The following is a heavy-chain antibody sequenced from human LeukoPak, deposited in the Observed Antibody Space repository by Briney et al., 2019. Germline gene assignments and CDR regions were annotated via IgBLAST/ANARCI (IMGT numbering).Heavy chain of an antibody. CDR1: GFTFSSYA. CDR2: ISGSGGST. D-gene: IGHD3-22*01. J-gene: IGHJ3*02. CDR3: AKDLVYDSSGSLDAFDI. V-gene: IGHV3-23*01. Sequence: GGSLRLSCAASGFTFSSYAMSWVRQAPGKGLEWVSAISGSGGSTYYADSVKGRFTISRDNSKNTLYLQMNSLRAQDTAVYYCAKDLVYDSSGSLDAFDIWGQGTMVTVSS.